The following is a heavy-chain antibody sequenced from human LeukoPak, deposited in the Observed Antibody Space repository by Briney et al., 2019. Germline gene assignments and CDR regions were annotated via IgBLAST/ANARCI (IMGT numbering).Heavy chain of an antibody. CDR1: GFTVSSNY. D-gene: IGHD4-11*01. V-gene: IGHV3-53*01. CDR3: AIATVGIMDV. CDR2: IYSGGST. J-gene: IGHJ6*02. Sequence: GGSLRLSCAASGFTVSSNYMSWVRQAPGKGLEWVSVIYSGGSTYYADSVKGRFTISRVSSKNTLYLQMNSLRAEDTAVYYCAIATVGIMDVWGQGTTVTVSS.